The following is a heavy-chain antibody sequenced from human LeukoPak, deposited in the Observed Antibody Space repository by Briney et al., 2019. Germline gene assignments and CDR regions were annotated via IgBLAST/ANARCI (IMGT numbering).Heavy chain of an antibody. CDR1: GFTFSSYG. CDR3: AKPGYCSSTSCYASFDY. Sequence: GSLRLSCAASGFTFSSYGMHWVRQAPGKGLEWVAFIRYDGSNKYYADSVKGRFTISRDNSKNTLYLQMNSLRAEDTAVYYCAKPGYCSSTSCYASFDYWGQGTLVTVSS. J-gene: IGHJ4*02. D-gene: IGHD2-2*01. V-gene: IGHV3-30*02. CDR2: IRYDGSNK.